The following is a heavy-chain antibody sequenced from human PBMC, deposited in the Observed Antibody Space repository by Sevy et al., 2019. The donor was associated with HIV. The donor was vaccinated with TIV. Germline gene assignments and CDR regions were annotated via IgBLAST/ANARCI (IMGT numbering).Heavy chain of an antibody. D-gene: IGHD3-3*01. V-gene: IGHV3-23*01. CDR3: ARDFGGDRDY. CDR1: GFTFSSYA. Sequence: GGSLRLSCAASGFTFSSYAMSWVRQAPGKGLEWVSAISGSGGSTYYADSVKGRFTISRDNSKNTLYLQMNSLRVEDTAVYYCARDFGGDRDYWGQGTLVTVSS. J-gene: IGHJ4*02. CDR2: ISGSGGST.